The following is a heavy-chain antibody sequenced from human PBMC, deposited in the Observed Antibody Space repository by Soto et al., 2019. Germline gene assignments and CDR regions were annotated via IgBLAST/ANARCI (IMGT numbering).Heavy chain of an antibody. CDR1: GYSFTSYW. D-gene: IGHD6-19*01. J-gene: IGHJ6*02. V-gene: IGHV5-51*01. CDR3: ARPIAVAGYYYYYGMDV. CDR2: IYPGDSDT. Sequence: GESLKISCKGSGYSFTSYWIGWVRQMPGKGLEWMGIIYPGDSDTGYSPSFQGQVTISADKSISTAYLQWSSLKASDTAMYYCARPIAVAGYYYYYGMDVWGQGTTVTVSS.